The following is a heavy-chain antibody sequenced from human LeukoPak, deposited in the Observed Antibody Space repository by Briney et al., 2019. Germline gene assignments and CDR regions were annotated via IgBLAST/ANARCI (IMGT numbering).Heavy chain of an antibody. D-gene: IGHD6-13*01. CDR3: AKELLKAAADY. CDR1: AFTFSSYA. Sequence: GGSLRLSCAASAFTFSSYAMSWVRQAPGKGLEWVSAIRGSGGSTYYADSVKGRFTISRHKSKNTLYLPMNHLSAEDTSVYYCAKELLKAAADYWGQGTLVTVSS. CDR2: IRGSGGST. V-gene: IGHV3-23*01. J-gene: IGHJ4*02.